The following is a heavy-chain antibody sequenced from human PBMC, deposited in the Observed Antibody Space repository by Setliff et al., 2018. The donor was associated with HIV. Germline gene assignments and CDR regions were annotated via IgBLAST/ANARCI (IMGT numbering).Heavy chain of an antibody. Sequence: PSETLSLTCALSGYTISSGYYWAWIRQPPGKGLEWIGRISYGGGTHYNPSLRSRVIISMDTSKNQFSLKLSSVTAADTAVYYCARTRGYCSGTNCYALRGPDYWGQGTLVTVSS. J-gene: IGHJ4*02. CDR2: ISYGGGT. CDR1: GYTISSGYY. V-gene: IGHV4-38-2*01. CDR3: ARTRGYCSGTNCYALRGPDY. D-gene: IGHD2-2*01.